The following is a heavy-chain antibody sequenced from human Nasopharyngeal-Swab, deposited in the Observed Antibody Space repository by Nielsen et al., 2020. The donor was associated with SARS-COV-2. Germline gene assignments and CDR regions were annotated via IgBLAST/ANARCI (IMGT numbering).Heavy chain of an antibody. J-gene: IGHJ6*03. CDR3: ARGFIVATIFHYYYYMDV. CDR2: MNPNSGNT. V-gene: IGHV1-8*01. D-gene: IGHD5-12*01. Sequence: WVRQAPGQGLEWMGWMNPNSGNTGYAQKFQGRVTMTRNTSISTAYMELSSLRSEDTAVYSCARGFIVATIFHYYYYMDVWGKGTTVTVSS.